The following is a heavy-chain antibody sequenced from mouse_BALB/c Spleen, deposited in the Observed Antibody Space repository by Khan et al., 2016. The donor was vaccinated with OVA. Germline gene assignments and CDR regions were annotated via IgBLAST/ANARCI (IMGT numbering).Heavy chain of an antibody. D-gene: IGHD2-2*01. Sequence: VQLKESGPELVKPGASVKISCKASGYIFTDYTMDWVKQSHGKRLEWIGDINPNNGDTFYNQKFKGKATLTVDKSSNTAFMELRSLTSEDTAVYYCAKTGYVSLAYWGKGATLTVSS. CDR3: AKTGYVSLAY. V-gene: IGHV1-18*01. J-gene: IGHJ2*01. CDR2: INPNNGDT. CDR1: GYIFTDYT.